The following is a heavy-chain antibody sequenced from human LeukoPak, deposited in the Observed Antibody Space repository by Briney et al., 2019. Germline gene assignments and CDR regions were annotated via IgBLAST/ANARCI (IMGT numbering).Heavy chain of an antibody. D-gene: IGHD3-16*02. CDR1: GYTFTSYY. V-gene: IGHV1-46*01. J-gene: IGHJ4*02. CDR2: INPSGGST. Sequence: ASVKVSCKASGYTFTSYYMHWVRQAPGQGLEWMGIINPSGGSTSYAQKFQGRVTMTRDTSTSTVYMELSSLRSEDTAVYYCARGAYYDYVWGSYPENPLGYWGQGTLVTVSS. CDR3: ARGAYYDYVWGSYPENPLGY.